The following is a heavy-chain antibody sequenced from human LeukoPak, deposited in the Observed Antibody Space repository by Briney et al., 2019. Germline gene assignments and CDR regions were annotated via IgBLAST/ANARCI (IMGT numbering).Heavy chain of an antibody. D-gene: IGHD3-10*01. CDR3: ARSSYYYGSGSYPDY. Sequence: GGSLRLSCAASGFTFSSYAMNWVRQAPGKGLEWVSVISGSGGRTSYADSVKGRFTISRDNSKNTLYLQMDSLRAEDTAVYYCARSSYYYGSGSYPDYWGQGTLVTVSS. CDR2: ISGSGGRT. J-gene: IGHJ4*02. V-gene: IGHV3-23*01. CDR1: GFTFSSYA.